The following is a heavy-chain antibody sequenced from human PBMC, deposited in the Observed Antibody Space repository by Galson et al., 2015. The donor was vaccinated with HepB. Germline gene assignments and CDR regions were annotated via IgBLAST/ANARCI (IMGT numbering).Heavy chain of an antibody. J-gene: IGHJ5*02. D-gene: IGHD3-22*01. CDR2: IYTSGST. V-gene: IGHV4-61*02. Sequence: TLSLTCTVSGGSNSSGSYYWSWIRQPAGKGLEWIGRIYTSGSTNYNPSLKSRVTMSVDTSKNQSSLKLSSVTAADTAVYYCARSSALYDSSGYYSRWFDPWGQGTLVTVSS. CDR3: ARSSALYDSSGYYSRWFDP. CDR1: GGSNSSGSYY.